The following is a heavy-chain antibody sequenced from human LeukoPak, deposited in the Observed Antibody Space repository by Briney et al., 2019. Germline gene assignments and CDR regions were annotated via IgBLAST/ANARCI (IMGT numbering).Heavy chain of an antibody. CDR3: ARTIVAPTTYYDY. CDR1: GGSFSGYY. D-gene: IGHD1-1*01. V-gene: IGHV4-34*01. J-gene: IGHJ4*02. CDR2: INHSGST. Sequence: SETLSLTCAVSGGSFSGYYWSWIRQPPGKGLEWIGEINHSGSTNYNPSLKSRVTISVDTSKNQFSLKLSSVTAADTAVYYCARTIVAPTTYYDYWGQGTLVTVSS.